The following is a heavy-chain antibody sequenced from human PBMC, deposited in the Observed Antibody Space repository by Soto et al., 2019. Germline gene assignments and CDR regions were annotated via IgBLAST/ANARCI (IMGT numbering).Heavy chain of an antibody. CDR1: GGTFSGYA. J-gene: IGHJ1*01. CDR3: ARDPRSITGTTSSEDFQH. Sequence: QAQLMQSGAEVKKPGSSVKVSCKAPGGTFSGYAINWVRQAPGQGLEWMGGIIPLLGITDYGQKFQGRITIAADESTGTAYMYLRGLRSEDTAVYYCARDPRSITGTTSSEDFQHWGQGTLVSVSS. D-gene: IGHD1-20*01. CDR2: IIPLLGIT. V-gene: IGHV1-69*01.